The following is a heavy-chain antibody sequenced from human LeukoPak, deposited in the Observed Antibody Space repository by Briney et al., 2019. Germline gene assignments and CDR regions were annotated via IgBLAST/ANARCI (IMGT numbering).Heavy chain of an antibody. D-gene: IGHD6-19*01. CDR2: INSDGSST. CDR3: ARGSLTRSGWYSQHYNTPFDY. CDR1: GFTFSSYW. J-gene: IGHJ4*02. Sequence: GGSLRLSCAASGFTFSSYWMHWVRQAPGKGLVWVSRINSDGSSTSYADSVKGRFTISRDNAKNTLYLQMNSLRAEDTAVYYCARGSLTRSGWYSQHYNTPFDYWGQGTLVTVSS. V-gene: IGHV3-74*01.